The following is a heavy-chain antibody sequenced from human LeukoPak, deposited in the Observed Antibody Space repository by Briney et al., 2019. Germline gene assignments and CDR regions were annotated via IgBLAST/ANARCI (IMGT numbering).Heavy chain of an antibody. D-gene: IGHD6-19*01. CDR2: IYPGDSDI. CDR3: ARRRSIAVADY. Sequence: GESLKISCETSGYSFTDYWIGWVRQMPGKGLEWMGIIYPGDSDIKYSPSFQGQVTISADKSINTAYLQWSSLKASDTAMYYCARRRSIAVADYGGQGTLVTVSS. CDR1: GYSFTDYW. V-gene: IGHV5-51*01. J-gene: IGHJ4*02.